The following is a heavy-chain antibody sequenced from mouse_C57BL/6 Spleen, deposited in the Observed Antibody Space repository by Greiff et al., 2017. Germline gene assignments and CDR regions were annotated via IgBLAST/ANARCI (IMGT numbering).Heavy chain of an antibody. V-gene: IGHV1-82*01. J-gene: IGHJ1*03. CDR3: ARRETTVVEGYWYFDV. Sequence: QVQLQQSGPELVKPGASVKISCKASGYAFSSSWMNWVKQRPGKGLEWIGRIYPGDGDTNYNGKFKGKATLTADKSSSTAYMQLSSLTSEDSAVYFCARRETTVVEGYWYFDVWGTGTTVTVSS. CDR2: IYPGDGDT. D-gene: IGHD1-1*01. CDR1: GYAFSSSW.